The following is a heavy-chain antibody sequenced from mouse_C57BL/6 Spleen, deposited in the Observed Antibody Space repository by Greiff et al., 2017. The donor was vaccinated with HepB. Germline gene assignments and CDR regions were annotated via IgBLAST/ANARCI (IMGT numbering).Heavy chain of an antibody. CDR3: ARRLGRGYAMDY. Sequence: VQLVESGAELVRPGTSVKVSCKASGYAFTNYLIEWVKQRPGQGLEWIGVINPGSGGTNYNEKFKGKATLTADKSSSTAYMQLSSLTSEDSAVYFCARRLGRGYAMDYWGQGTSVTVSS. CDR2: INPGSGGT. CDR1: GYAFTNYL. D-gene: IGHD4-1*01. J-gene: IGHJ4*01. V-gene: IGHV1-54*01.